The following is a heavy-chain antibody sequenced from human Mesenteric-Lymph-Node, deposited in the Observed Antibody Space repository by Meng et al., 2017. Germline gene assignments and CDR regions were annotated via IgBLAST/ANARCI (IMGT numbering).Heavy chain of an antibody. CDR3: ARVDSSGMFDY. D-gene: IGHD3-22*01. J-gene: IGHJ4*02. CDR2: IYHSGST. V-gene: IGHV4-39*07. Sequence: GSLRLSCTVSGGSISSSSYYWGWIRQPPGKGLEWIGSIYHSGSTYYNPSLKSRVTISVDTSKNQFSLKLSSVTAADTAVYYCARVDSSGMFDYWGQGTLVTVSS. CDR1: GGSISSSSYY.